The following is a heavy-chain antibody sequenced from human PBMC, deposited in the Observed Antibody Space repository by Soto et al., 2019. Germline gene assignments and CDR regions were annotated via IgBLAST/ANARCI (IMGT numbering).Heavy chain of an antibody. CDR1: GGTFSSYP. J-gene: IGHJ4*02. CDR2: IIPIIQTA. CDR3: ARGGMGDAWFTDL. V-gene: IGHV1-69*13. D-gene: IGHD2-15*01. Sequence: ASVKVSCKASGGTFSSYPITWVRQVPGQGLEWMGGIIPIIQTAYYTQRFQGRVTITADASTNTTYMELSRLRSEDTAMYYCARGGMGDAWFTDLRGQGTPVTVSS.